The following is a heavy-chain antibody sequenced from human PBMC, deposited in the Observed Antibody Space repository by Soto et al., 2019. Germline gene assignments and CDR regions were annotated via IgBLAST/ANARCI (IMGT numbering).Heavy chain of an antibody. Sequence: QVQLVESGGGVVQPGRSLRLSCAASGFTFSSYAMHWVRQAPGKGLEWVAVISYDGSNKYYADSVKGRFTISRDNSKNTLYLQMNSLRAEDTAVYYCAREEVTFDYRGQGTLVTVSS. V-gene: IGHV3-30-3*01. CDR3: AREEVTFDY. CDR2: ISYDGSNK. D-gene: IGHD2-21*02. J-gene: IGHJ4*02. CDR1: GFTFSSYA.